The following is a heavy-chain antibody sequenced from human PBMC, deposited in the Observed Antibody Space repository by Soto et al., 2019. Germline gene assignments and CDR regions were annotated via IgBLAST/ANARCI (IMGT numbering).Heavy chain of an antibody. Sequence: PGGSLRLSCAASGFTFSSYSMNWVRQAPGKGLEWVSYISSSSSTIYYADSVKGRFTISRDNAKNSLYLQMNSLRAEDTAVYYCAKESSSAWRPNFDYWGQGALVTVSS. V-gene: IGHV3-48*01. D-gene: IGHD6-19*01. CDR3: AKESSSAWRPNFDY. CDR1: GFTFSSYS. CDR2: ISSSSSTI. J-gene: IGHJ4*02.